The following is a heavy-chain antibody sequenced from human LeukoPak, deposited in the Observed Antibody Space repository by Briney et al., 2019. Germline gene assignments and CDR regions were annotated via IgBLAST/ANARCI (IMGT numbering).Heavy chain of an antibody. J-gene: IGHJ4*02. D-gene: IGHD3-16*01. CDR1: GITFSTAW. CDR2: IKSKIGGATA. V-gene: IGHV3-15*01. CDR3: ARDLQYDYVWGPYDY. Sequence: GGSLRLSCAASGITFSTAWMSWFRQAPGKGLEWVGRIKSKIGGATADYAAPVKDRFTISRDDSKNTLYLQMNSLRAEDTAVYYCARDLQYDYVWGPYDYWGQGTLVTVSS.